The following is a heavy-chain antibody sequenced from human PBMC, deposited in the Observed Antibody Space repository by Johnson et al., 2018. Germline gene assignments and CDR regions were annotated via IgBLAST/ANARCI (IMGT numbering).Heavy chain of an antibody. CDR2: ISYDGTNK. D-gene: IGHD6-19*01. V-gene: IGHV3-30*03. Sequence: QVQLVQSGGGLVQPGGSLRLSCAASGFTLRSYGMYWVRQAPGKGLEWVTLISYDGTNKYYADSVKGRFTISRDNSKNTLYLQLNSLRAEDTAMYYCARDGVAMPGDNYYYMDGWGKGTTVTVSS. CDR1: GFTLRSYG. J-gene: IGHJ6*03. CDR3: ARDGVAMPGDNYYYMDG.